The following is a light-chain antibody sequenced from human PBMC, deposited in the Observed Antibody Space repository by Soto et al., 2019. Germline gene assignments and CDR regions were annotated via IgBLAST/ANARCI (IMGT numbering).Light chain of an antibody. CDR1: NIGSKS. J-gene: IGLJ3*02. CDR3: QVWDSSSDHRV. Sequence: SSELTQPPSVSVAPGETARITCGGNNIGSKSVHWYQQKPGQAPVLVIYYDSDRPSGIPERFSGSNSGNTATLTISRVEAGDEADYYCQVWDSSSDHRVFGGGTKVTVL. CDR2: YDS. V-gene: IGLV3-21*04.